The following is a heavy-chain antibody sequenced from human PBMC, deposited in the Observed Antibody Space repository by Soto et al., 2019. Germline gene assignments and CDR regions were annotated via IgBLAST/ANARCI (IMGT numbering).Heavy chain of an antibody. CDR2: IIPIFSKP. Sequence: SVKVSCKASGVTFSNYAFSWVRQAPGQGLEWIGGIIPIFSKPRYAQKFQGRVTITADDSTSTAYMELSSLRSEDTAVYYCARDKGRGFTTSWYFFDYWGQGTLVTVSS. D-gene: IGHD2-2*01. J-gene: IGHJ4*02. CDR1: GVTFSNYA. CDR3: ARDKGRGFTTSWYFFDY. V-gene: IGHV1-69*13.